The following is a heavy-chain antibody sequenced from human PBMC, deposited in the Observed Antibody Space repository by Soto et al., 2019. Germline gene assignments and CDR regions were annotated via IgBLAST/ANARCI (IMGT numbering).Heavy chain of an antibody. Sequence: QVQLQQWGAGLLKPSETLSLTCAVYGGSFSGYYWSWIRQPPGKGLEWIGEINHSGSTNYNPSLKSRVTISVDTSKNQFSLKLSSVTAADTAVYYCASGSATVPPFYWGQGTLVTVSS. CDR2: INHSGST. J-gene: IGHJ4*02. V-gene: IGHV4-34*01. CDR3: ASGSATVPPFY. CDR1: GGSFSGYY. D-gene: IGHD2-2*02.